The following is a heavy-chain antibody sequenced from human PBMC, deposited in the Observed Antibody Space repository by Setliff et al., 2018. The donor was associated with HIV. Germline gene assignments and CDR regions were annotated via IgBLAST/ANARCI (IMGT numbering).Heavy chain of an antibody. CDR3: AKDDYVWGNPFDY. Sequence: GESLTISCAASGFTFSSFAMSWVRQAPGKGLEWVSGISGSGGSTYYADSVKGRFTISRDNSKNTLYLQMNSLRAEDTAVYFCAKDDYVWGNPFDYWGQGTLVTVSS. J-gene: IGHJ4*02. CDR1: GFTFSSFA. V-gene: IGHV3-23*01. CDR2: ISGSGGST. D-gene: IGHD3-16*01.